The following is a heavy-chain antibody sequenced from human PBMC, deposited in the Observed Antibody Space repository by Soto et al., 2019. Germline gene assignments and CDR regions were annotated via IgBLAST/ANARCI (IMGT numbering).Heavy chain of an antibody. J-gene: IGHJ3*01. V-gene: IGHV4-4*02. D-gene: IGHD4-17*01. Sequence: QVQLQESDPGLVKPSGTLSLTCAVSGGSISSNNWWSWVRQPPGKGLEWIGEIYHSGSTNYNPSLKSRVTISVDKSKNEFSLKLGSVTAADTAMYYCARAGDYPLTGAFDVWGQGTMVTVSS. CDR3: ARAGDYPLTGAFDV. CDR2: IYHSGST. CDR1: GGSISSNNW.